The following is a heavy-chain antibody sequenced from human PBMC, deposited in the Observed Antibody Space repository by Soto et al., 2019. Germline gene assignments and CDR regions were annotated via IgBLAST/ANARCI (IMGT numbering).Heavy chain of an antibody. CDR2: TYYRSKWYN. J-gene: IGHJ4*02. CDR1: GDSVSSNSAA. CDR3: ARLAPGGSGGGGDY. V-gene: IGHV6-1*01. Sequence: PSQTLSLTCAISGDSVSSNSAAWNWIRQSPSRGLEWLGRTYYRSKWYNDYAVSVKSRITINPDTPKNHFSLQLKSVTPEDTALYFCARLAPGGSGGGGDYWGQGTLVTVSS. D-gene: IGHD6-19*01.